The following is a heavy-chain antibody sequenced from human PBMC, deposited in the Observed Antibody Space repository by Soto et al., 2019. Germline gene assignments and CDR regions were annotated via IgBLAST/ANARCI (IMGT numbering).Heavy chain of an antibody. CDR1: GFTFDDYA. CDR2: ISWNSDTI. D-gene: IGHD3-10*01. Sequence: GGSLRLSCAASGFTFDDYAMHWVRQAPGKGLEWVTGISWNSDTIGYADSVKGRFTISRDNAKNSLYLQMNSLRAEDTAFYYCARDVWSRASGPPDSWGQGTLVTVSS. V-gene: IGHV3-9*01. J-gene: IGHJ4*02. CDR3: ARDVWSRASGPPDS.